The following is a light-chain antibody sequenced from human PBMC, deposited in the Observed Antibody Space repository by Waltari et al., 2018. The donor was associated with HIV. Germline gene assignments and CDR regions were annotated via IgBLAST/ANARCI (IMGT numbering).Light chain of an antibody. V-gene: IGLV1-44*01. Sequence: QSVLTQPPSASGTPGQRVTISCSGSSSTIGSNTVHWYQQLPGTAPKLLIHSNNQRPSGVPDRFSGSKSGTSASLAISGLQSEDEADYYCAAWDDSLNGYVFGTGTKVTVL. J-gene: IGLJ1*01. CDR1: SSTIGSNT. CDR2: SNN. CDR3: AAWDDSLNGYV.